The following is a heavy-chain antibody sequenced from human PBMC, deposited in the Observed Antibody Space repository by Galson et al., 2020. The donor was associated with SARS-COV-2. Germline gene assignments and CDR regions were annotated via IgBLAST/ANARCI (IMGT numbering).Heavy chain of an antibody. Sequence: ESGPTLLKPTQTLTLTCTFSWLSLSTSGTCVRWLRQPPGQALEWLARIHCDADKSYSPPLKTMLTLSKDTSKNQVVLTMTNMDPVDTATYYCARSGWGAAVDGSDGFDTLGHGTLVTVSS. J-gene: IGHJ5*01. D-gene: IGHD6-13*01. CDR2: IHCDADK. V-gene: IGHV2-70*11. CDR3: ARSGWGAAVDGSDGFDT. CDR1: WLSLSTSGTC.